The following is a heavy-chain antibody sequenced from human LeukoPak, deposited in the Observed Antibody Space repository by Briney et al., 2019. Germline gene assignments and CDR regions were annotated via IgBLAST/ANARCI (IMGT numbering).Heavy chain of an antibody. J-gene: IGHJ3*02. CDR2: MNPNSGNT. V-gene: IGHV1-8*01. Sequence: ASVKVSCKASGYTFTSYDINWVRQATGRGLEWMGWMNPNSGNTGYAHKFQGRVTMTRNTSISTAYMELSSLRSEDTAVYYCARGTEQWLATEDAFDIWGQGTMVTVSS. CDR1: GYTFTSYD. CDR3: ARGTEQWLATEDAFDI. D-gene: IGHD6-19*01.